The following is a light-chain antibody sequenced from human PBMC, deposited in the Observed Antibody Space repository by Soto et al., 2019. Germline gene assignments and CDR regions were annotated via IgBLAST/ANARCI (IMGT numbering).Light chain of an antibody. CDR1: QGVSTW. CDR2: ERS. Sequence: DIQMTQSPSSVSASVGDRVTITCRASQGVSTWLAWYQQKPGKAPKLLIYERSILQSGVPSRFSGSGSGTDFSLTISSLQPDDFATYFCQQASRFPFTFGPGTKVDI. J-gene: IGKJ3*01. CDR3: QQASRFPFT. V-gene: IGKV1D-12*01.